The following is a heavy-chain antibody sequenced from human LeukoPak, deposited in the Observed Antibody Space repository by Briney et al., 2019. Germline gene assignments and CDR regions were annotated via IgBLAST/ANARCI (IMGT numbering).Heavy chain of an antibody. CDR2: IYYSGST. CDR3: ARGYSGYDRYFDY. V-gene: IGHV4-59*08. D-gene: IGHD5-12*01. Sequence: SETLSLTCTVSGGSISSYYWSWIRQPPGKGLEWVGYIYYSGSTNYNPSLKSRVTISVDTSKNQFSLKLSSVTAADTAVYYCARGYSGYDRYFDYWGQGTLVTVSP. J-gene: IGHJ4*02. CDR1: GGSISSYY.